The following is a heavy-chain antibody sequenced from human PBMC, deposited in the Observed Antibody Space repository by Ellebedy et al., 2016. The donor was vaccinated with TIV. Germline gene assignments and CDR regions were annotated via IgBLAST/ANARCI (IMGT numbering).Heavy chain of an antibody. CDR1: GDTFSTYA. Sequence: ASVKVSCKASGDTFSTYALTWVRQAPGQGLEWMGGIIGMFATVNYAQKFQGRVTITADEFTSTAYMELSSLRSDDTAVYYCATLSGYASGPIDYWGQGTLVTVSA. D-gene: IGHD5-12*01. CDR2: IIGMFATV. J-gene: IGHJ4*02. V-gene: IGHV1-69*13. CDR3: ATLSGYASGPIDY.